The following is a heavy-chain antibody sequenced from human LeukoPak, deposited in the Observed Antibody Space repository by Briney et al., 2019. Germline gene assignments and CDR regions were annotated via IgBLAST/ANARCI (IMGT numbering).Heavy chain of an antibody. CDR2: ISNSGSTI. V-gene: IGHV3-11*04. Sequence: PGGSLRLSCAASGFTFSDYSMSWIRQAPGKGLEWVSYISNSGSTIYYADSVKGRFAISRDNAKKTLYLEMNSLRMEDTAIYYCATSRVFDYWGQGTLVTVSS. CDR3: ATSRVFDY. J-gene: IGHJ4*02. CDR1: GFTFSDYS.